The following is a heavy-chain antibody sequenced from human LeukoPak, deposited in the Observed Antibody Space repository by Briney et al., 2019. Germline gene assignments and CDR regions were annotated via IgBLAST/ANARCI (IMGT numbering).Heavy chain of an antibody. CDR1: GFTVSSNY. CDR3: AGVYDILTGYYGGAFNI. V-gene: IGHV3-53*01. D-gene: IGHD3-9*01. Sequence: PGGSLRLSCAASGFTVSSNYMSWVRQAPGKGLEWVSVIYSGGSTYYADSVKGRFTISRDNSKNTLYLQMNSLRAEDTAVYYCAGVYDILTGYYGGAFNIWAQGTMVTASS. J-gene: IGHJ3*02. CDR2: IYSGGST.